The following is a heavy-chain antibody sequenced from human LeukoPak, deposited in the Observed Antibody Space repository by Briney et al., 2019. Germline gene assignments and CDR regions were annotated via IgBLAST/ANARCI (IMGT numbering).Heavy chain of an antibody. J-gene: IGHJ3*02. Sequence: GASVKVSCKTSGYTFTTYGISWVRQATGQGLEWMGWITAYNGNTNYAQKVQGRVSMTTDTSTSTAYLELRSLRSDDTARYYCARDNYDSNSFDIWGQGTAVTVSS. CDR1: GYTFTTYG. CDR3: ARDNYDSNSFDI. V-gene: IGHV1-18*01. D-gene: IGHD3-22*01. CDR2: ITAYNGNT.